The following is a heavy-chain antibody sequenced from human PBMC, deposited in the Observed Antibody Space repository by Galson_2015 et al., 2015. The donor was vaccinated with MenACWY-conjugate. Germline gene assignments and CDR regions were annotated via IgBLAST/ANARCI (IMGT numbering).Heavy chain of an antibody. CDR3: ARELAGGNAFDT. D-gene: IGHD6-19*01. J-gene: IGHJ3*02. CDR1: GGSISSYY. V-gene: IGHV4-59*01. CDR2: IYYSGST. Sequence: SETLSLTCTVSGGSISSYYWSWIRQPPGKGLEWIGYIYYSGSTNYNPSLKSRVTISVDTSKNQFSLKLSSVTAADTAVYYCARELAGGNAFDTWGQGTMVTVSS.